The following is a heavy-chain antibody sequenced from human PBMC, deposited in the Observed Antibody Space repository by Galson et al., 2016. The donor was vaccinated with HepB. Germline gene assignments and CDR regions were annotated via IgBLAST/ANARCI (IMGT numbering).Heavy chain of an antibody. J-gene: IGHJ6*02. CDR1: GITFRIYG. Sequence: SLRLSCAASGITFRIYGMHWVRQAPGKGLEWVAVISYDGSNEYYADSVKGRFTISRDNSKNTLYLQMNSLRAEDTAVYYCAKVRQVWSDYYAMDVWGQGTTVTVSS. D-gene: IGHD5-18*01. CDR2: ISYDGSNE. CDR3: AKVRQVWSDYYAMDV. V-gene: IGHV3-30*18.